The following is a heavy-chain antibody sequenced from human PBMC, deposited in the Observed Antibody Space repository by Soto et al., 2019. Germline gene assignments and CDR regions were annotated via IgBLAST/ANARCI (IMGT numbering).Heavy chain of an antibody. Sequence: GGSLRLSCAASGFIFSSCWMHWVRQAPGKGPVWVSRLNSDGRITNYADSVKGRFTVSRDNARNTMYLQMNSLRAEDTAMYYCARGDCSTTNYYQGDWLDPWGQGTLVTVSS. CDR2: LNSDGRIT. V-gene: IGHV3-74*01. D-gene: IGHD2-2*01. CDR1: GFIFSSCW. J-gene: IGHJ5*02. CDR3: ARGDCSTTNYYQGDWLDP.